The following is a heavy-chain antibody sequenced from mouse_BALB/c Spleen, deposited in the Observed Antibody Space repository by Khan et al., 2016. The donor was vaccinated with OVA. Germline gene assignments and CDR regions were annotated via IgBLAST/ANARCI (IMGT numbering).Heavy chain of an antibody. CDR2: ISSTGST. CDR3: ARSLYYSYGYVLDC. CDR1: GYAITSDYA. Sequence: EVQLVESGPGLVKPSQSLSLTCTVTGYAITSDYAWNWIRQFPGNKLEWMGYISSTGSTSYNPSLKSRISITRDTSKNQFFLQLKSVTTEDTATYYGARSLYYSYGYVLDCWGRGTSVTVSS. V-gene: IGHV3-2*02. J-gene: IGHJ4*01. D-gene: IGHD2-14*01.